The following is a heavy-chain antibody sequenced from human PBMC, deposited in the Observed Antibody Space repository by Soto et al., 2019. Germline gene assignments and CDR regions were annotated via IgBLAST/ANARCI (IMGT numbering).Heavy chain of an antibody. CDR1: GGSFSKYG. Sequence: QVQLVQSGAEVKMPGSSVRVSCKASGGSFSKYGISWVRQAPGQGLEWMGGIIPMFGIGNYAEKFLGRVTSTADEYTSTSHRELSSLRCEDTAVYFCAIGYGEKYCYARDVWGQGTRVTVSS. J-gene: IGHJ6*01. CDR3: AIGYGEKYCYARDV. V-gene: IGHV1-69*01. CDR2: IIPMFGIG. D-gene: IGHD5-18*01.